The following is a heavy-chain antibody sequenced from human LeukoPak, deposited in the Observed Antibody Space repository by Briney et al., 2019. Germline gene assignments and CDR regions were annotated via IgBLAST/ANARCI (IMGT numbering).Heavy chain of an antibody. CDR1: GYTFNIYY. V-gene: IGHV1-46*02. Sequence: GASVKVSCKASGYTFNIYYIHWVRQAPGQGLEWMGIINPSGGSTSYAQKFQGRVTMTRDTSTSTVYMELSSLRADDTALYYCARSWQWLGAFDYWSQGTLVTVSS. CDR3: ARSWQWLGAFDY. J-gene: IGHJ4*02. D-gene: IGHD6-19*01. CDR2: INPSGGST.